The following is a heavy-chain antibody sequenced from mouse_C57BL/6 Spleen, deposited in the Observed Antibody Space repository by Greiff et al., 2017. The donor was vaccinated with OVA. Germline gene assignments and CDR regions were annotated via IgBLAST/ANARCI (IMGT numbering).Heavy chain of an antibody. CDR2: IDPSDSYT. V-gene: IGHV1-50*01. CDR3: ARSSLTYFDY. D-gene: IGHD6-1*01. J-gene: IGHJ2*01. CDR1: GYTFTSYW. Sequence: VKLQQPGTELVKPGASVKLSCKASGYTFTSYWMQWVKQRPGQGLEWIGEIDPSDSYTNYNQKFKGKATLTVDTSSSTAYMQLSSLTSEDSAVYYCARSSLTYFDYWGQGTTLTVSS.